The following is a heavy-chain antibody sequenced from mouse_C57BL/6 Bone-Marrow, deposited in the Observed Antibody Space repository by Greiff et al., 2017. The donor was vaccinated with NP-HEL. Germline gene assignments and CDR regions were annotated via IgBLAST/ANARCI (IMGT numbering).Heavy chain of an antibody. Sequence: VQLQESDAELVKPGASVKISCKASGYTFTDHTIHWMKQRPEQGLEWIGYIYPRDGSTKYNEKFKGKATLTADKSSSTAYMQLNSLTSEDSAVYFCSSYYYGSRDYAMDYWGQGTSVTVSS. J-gene: IGHJ4*01. CDR1: GYTFTDHT. CDR3: SSYYYGSRDYAMDY. CDR2: IYPRDGST. D-gene: IGHD1-1*01. V-gene: IGHV1-78*01.